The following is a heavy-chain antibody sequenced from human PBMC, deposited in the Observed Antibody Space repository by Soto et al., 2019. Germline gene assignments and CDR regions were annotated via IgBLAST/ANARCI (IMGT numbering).Heavy chain of an antibody. Sequence: EVQLVESGGGLVKPGGSLRLSCTASGFSISSAWMNWVRQAPGKGLEWVGRIKTKTQGETTDYPAPVKGRFTISRDDSKNTLYLQMNSLKMEDTAVYYCTTGSVESYWGQGTLVTVSS. CDR2: IKTKTQGETT. J-gene: IGHJ4*02. V-gene: IGHV3-15*07. CDR3: TTGSVESY. D-gene: IGHD3-3*01. CDR1: GFSISSAW.